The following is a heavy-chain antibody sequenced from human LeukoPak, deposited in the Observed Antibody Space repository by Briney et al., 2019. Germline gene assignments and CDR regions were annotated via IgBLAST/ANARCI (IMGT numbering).Heavy chain of an antibody. D-gene: IGHD7-27*01. J-gene: IGHJ4*02. V-gene: IGHV3-23*01. Sequence: GGSLRLSCAASGFTFSSYAMSWVRQAPGKGLEWVSTITTSDGNTYYAGSVKGRFTVSRDNSKNTLFLQMNSLRAEDTAVYYCAKDGGLWVSAHWGDSWGRGTLVTVSS. CDR2: ITTSDGNT. CDR1: GFTFSSYA. CDR3: AKDGGLWVSAHWGDS.